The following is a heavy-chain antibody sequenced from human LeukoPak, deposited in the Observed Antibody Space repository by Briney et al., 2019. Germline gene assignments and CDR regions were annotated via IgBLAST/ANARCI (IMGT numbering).Heavy chain of an antibody. D-gene: IGHD3-9*01. Sequence: ASVKVSCKASGYTFTSYGISWVRQAPGQGLEWMGWIGGYNGNTNYAQKVQGRVTMTTDTSTSTAYMELRSLRSDDTAIYYCARDLKFSPYYFDYWGQGTLVTVSS. CDR3: ARDLKFSPYYFDY. CDR2: IGGYNGNT. V-gene: IGHV1-18*04. CDR1: GYTFTSYG. J-gene: IGHJ4*02.